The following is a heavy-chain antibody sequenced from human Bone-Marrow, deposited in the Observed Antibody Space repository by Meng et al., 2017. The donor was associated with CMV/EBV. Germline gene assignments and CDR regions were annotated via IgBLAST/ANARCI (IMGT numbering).Heavy chain of an antibody. J-gene: IGHJ5*02. Sequence: SEPLSLTCTVSGGSISSYYWSWIRQPPGKGLEWIGYIYYSGSTNYNPSLKSRVTISVDTSKNQFSLKLSSVTAADTAVYYCARATPNYDFWSGLGNWFDPWGQGTLVTVSS. CDR3: ARATPNYDFWSGLGNWFDP. V-gene: IGHV4-59*01. D-gene: IGHD3-3*01. CDR2: IYYSGST. CDR1: GGSISSYY.